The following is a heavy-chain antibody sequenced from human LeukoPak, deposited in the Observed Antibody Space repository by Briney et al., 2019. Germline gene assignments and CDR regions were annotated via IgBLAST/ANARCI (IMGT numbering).Heavy chain of an antibody. CDR2: IIPILGIA. CDR1: GGTFSSYA. V-gene: IGHV1-69*04. CDR3: ARDRDSSSWTDY. J-gene: IGHJ4*02. Sequence: SVKVSCTASGGTFSSYAISWVRQAPGQGLEWMGRIIPILGIANYAQKFQGRVTITADKSTSTAYMELSSLRSEDTAVYYCARDRDSSSWTDYWGQGTLVTVSS. D-gene: IGHD6-13*01.